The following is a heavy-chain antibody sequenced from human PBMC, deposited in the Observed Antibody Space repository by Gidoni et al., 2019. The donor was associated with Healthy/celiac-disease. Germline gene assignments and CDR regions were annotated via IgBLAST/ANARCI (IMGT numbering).Heavy chain of an antibody. CDR2: ISGSGGST. D-gene: IGHD6-13*01. J-gene: IGHJ4*02. V-gene: IGHV3-23*01. CDR1: GFTFSSYA. Sequence: EVQLLESGGGLVQPGGSLRLSCAASGFTFSSYAMSWGRQAPGEGLEWVSAISGSGGSTYYADSVKGRFTISRDNSKNTLYLQMNSLRAEDTTVYYCAKDWGRYSSSWYDYWGQGTLVTVSS. CDR3: AKDWGRYSSSWYDY.